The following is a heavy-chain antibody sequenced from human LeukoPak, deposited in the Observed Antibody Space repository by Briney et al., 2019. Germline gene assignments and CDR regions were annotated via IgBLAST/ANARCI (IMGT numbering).Heavy chain of an antibody. CDR1: GFAFMDAW. D-gene: IGHD3-10*01. CDR2: ISGSGAST. Sequence: GGSLRLSCAASGFAFMDAWMTWVRQAPGKGLEWVSAISGSGASTYYADSVKGRFTITRDNSKNMLFLQMNSLTAADTAVYFCARWKFGESDSPFFYFYFGMDVWGQGTTVTVSS. J-gene: IGHJ6*02. V-gene: IGHV3-23*01. CDR3: ARWKFGESDSPFFYFYFGMDV.